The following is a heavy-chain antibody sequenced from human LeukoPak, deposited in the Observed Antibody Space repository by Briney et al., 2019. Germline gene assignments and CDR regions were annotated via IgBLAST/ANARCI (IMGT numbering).Heavy chain of an antibody. D-gene: IGHD2-15*01. CDR3: TRGVYCSGGSCSLDY. CDR1: GFTFDNYA. J-gene: IGHJ4*02. Sequence: GGSLRLSCAASGFTFDNYAMSWVRQAPGKGLEWVSTISGSDDFTYYADSVKGRFTISRDNSRNTLSLQISSLRAEDTALYYCTRGVYCSGGSCSLDYWGQGTLVTVSS. CDR2: ISGSDDFT. V-gene: IGHV3-23*01.